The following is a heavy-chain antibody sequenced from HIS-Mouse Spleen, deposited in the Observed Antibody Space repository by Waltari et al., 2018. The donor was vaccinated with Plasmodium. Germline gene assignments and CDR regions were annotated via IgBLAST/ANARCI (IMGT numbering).Heavy chain of an antibody. V-gene: IGHV3-30*18. CDR2: IPYDGSNK. J-gene: IGHJ4*02. CDR3: AKVRRSSSWYVDY. D-gene: IGHD6-13*01. CDR1: GFTFSSYG. Sequence: QVQLVESGGGVVQPGRSLRLSCAASGFTFSSYGMNWVRQAPGKGREWVAVIPYDGSNKYYADSVKDLFTISRDNSKNTLYLQINSLRAEDTAVYYCAKVRRSSSWYVDYWGQGTLVTVSS.